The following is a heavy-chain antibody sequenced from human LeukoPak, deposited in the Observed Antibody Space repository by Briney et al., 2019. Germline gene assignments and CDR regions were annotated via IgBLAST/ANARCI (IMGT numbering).Heavy chain of an antibody. Sequence: NPSETLSLTCTVSGGSISSYYWSWVRQPPGKGLEWIGYIYYSGSTNYNPSLKSRVTISVDTSKNQFSLKLNSVTAGDTAVYYCARGVSSGSYPPRYWGQGTLVTVSP. CDR2: IYYSGST. J-gene: IGHJ4*02. CDR1: GGSISSYY. D-gene: IGHD1-26*01. CDR3: ARGVSSGSYPPRY. V-gene: IGHV4-59*01.